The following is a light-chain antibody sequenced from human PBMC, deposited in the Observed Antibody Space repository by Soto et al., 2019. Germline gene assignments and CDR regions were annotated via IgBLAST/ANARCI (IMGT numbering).Light chain of an antibody. Sequence: IQLTQSPSSLSASVGDRVTISCRASQGIANFLAWYQQKPGKAPKLLIYGASTLQSGVSSRFSGSGSGTDFTLTISSLQPEDFATYYCQQLNSFPIPFGPGTNVDIK. J-gene: IGKJ3*01. CDR3: QQLNSFPIP. CDR2: GAS. CDR1: QGIANF. V-gene: IGKV1-9*01.